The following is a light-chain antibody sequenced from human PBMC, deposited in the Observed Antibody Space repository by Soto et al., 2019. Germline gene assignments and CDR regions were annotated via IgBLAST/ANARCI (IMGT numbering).Light chain of an antibody. CDR2: RNN. Sequence: QSVLTQPPSASGTPGQRVTVSCFGGSSNIGSNHVNWYQHLPGTAPKVLIYRNNQRPSGVPDRFSGSKSGTSASLAISGLRSEDEADYYCASWDDSLSGVVFGGGTKLTVL. CDR3: ASWDDSLSGVV. J-gene: IGLJ2*01. CDR1: SSNIGSNH. V-gene: IGLV1-47*01.